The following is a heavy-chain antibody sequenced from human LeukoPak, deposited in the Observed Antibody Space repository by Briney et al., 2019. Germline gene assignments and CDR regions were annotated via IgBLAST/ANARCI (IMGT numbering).Heavy chain of an antibody. D-gene: IGHD5-12*01. CDR2: IITSGSDI. CDR3: ARWGHSDYDSFPTKFDY. V-gene: IGHV3-48*03. J-gene: IGHJ4*02. CDR1: GFTLSSFQ. Sequence: GRSLRLSCAASGFTLSSFQMTWVRQAPGEGMEWGSYIITSGSDIYYADSVRGRSTISRDNAKNSLYLQINSLRAEDTAVYYCARWGHSDYDSFPTKFDYWGQGTLVTVSS.